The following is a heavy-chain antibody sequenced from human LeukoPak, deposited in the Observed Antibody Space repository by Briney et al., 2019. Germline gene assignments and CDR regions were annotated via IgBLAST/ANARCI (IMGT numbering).Heavy chain of an antibody. CDR2: ISSSSSYI. D-gene: IGHD3-22*01. CDR3: ARGEYHYYDSSGYYSDY. J-gene: IGHJ4*02. CDR1: GFTFSSYS. Sequence: GGSLRPSCAASGFTFSSYSMNWVRQAPGKGLEWVSSISSSSSYIYYADSVKGRFTISRDNAKNSLYLQMNSLRAEDTAVYYCARGEYHYYDSSGYYSDYWGQGTLVTVSS. V-gene: IGHV3-21*01.